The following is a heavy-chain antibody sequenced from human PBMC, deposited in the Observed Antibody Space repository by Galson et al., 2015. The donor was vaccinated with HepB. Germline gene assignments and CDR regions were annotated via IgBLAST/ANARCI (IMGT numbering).Heavy chain of an antibody. V-gene: IGHV3-21*01. Sequence: LRLSCAASGFTFSSYSMNWVRQAPGKGLEWVSSISSSSSYIYYADSVKGRFTISRDNAKNSLYLQMNSLRAEDTAVYYCARGRTNRGYVTAFDIWGQGTMVTVSS. J-gene: IGHJ3*02. D-gene: IGHD5-18*01. CDR2: ISSSSSYI. CDR3: ARGRTNRGYVTAFDI. CDR1: GFTFSSYS.